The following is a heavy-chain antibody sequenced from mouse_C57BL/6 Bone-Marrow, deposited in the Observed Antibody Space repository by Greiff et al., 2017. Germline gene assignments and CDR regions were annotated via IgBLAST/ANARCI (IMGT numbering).Heavy chain of an antibody. CDR1: GYSITSGYY. V-gene: IGHV3-6*01. CDR3: ARGLL. D-gene: IGHD2-13*01. CDR2: ISYDGSN. J-gene: IGHJ3*01. Sequence: ESGPGLVKPSQSLSLTCSVTGYSITSGYYWNWIRQFPGNKLEWVGYISYDGSNNYNPSLKNRISITRDTSQNQFFLKLNSVTTEDTATYYCARGLLWGQGTLVTVSA.